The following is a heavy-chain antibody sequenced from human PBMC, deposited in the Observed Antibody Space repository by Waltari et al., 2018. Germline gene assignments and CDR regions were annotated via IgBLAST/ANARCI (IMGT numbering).Heavy chain of an antibody. V-gene: IGHV3-43D*04. D-gene: IGHD1-7*01. CDR2: ISWDGGST. J-gene: IGHJ6*02. CDR1: GFTFDDYA. CDR3: AKDILGLELGYYGMDV. Sequence: EVQLVESGGVVVQPGGSLRLSCAASGFTFDDYAMHWVRQAPGKGLEWVSLISWDGGSTYYADSVKGRFTISRDNSKNSLYLQMNSLRAEDTALYYCAKDILGLELGYYGMDVWGQGTTVTVSS.